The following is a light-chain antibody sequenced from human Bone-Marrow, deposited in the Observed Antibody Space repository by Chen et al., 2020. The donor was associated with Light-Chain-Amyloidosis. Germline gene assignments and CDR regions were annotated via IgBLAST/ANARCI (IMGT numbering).Light chain of an antibody. CDR1: SRDVGGYDS. V-gene: IGLV2-11*01. CDR2: DVS. Sequence: QSALTQPRSASGSPGQSVTISCTGTSRDVGGYDSVSWYQQYPGKAPKLMIYDVSKRPSGVPDRFSASKSGNTASLTISGLQAEDEADYYCCSYAGIYWVFGGGTKLTVL. CDR3: CSYAGIYWV. J-gene: IGLJ3*02.